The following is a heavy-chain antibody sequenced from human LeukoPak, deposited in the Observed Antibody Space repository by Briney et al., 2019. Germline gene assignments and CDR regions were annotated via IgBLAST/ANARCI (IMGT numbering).Heavy chain of an antibody. CDR1: GFTFSSYG. V-gene: IGHV3-33*01. Sequence: GGSLRLSFAASGFTFSSYGMHWVRQAPGKGLEWVAVIWYDGSNKYYADSVKGRFTISRDNSKNTLYLQMNSLRAEDTAVYYCARASDYYGSGSSYYFDYWGQGTLVTVSS. D-gene: IGHD3-10*01. CDR3: ARASDYYGSGSSYYFDY. J-gene: IGHJ4*02. CDR2: IWYDGSNK.